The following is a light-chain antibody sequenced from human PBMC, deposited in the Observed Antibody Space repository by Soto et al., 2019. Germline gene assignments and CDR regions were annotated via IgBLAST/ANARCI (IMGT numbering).Light chain of an antibody. V-gene: IGLV2-14*01. J-gene: IGLJ3*02. CDR1: MRDVGAYNL. Sequence: QSVLTQPASVSGSAGQSITISCSGTMRDVGAYNLVSWYQQHPGTAPKLIIYEVRNRPSGISSRFSGSGSGNTASLTISGLQSEDEGDYYCRAYTARSTLVLGGGTK. CDR3: RAYTARSTLV. CDR2: EVR.